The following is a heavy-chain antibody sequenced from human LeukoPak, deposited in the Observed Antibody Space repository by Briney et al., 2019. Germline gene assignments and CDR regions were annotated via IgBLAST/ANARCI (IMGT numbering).Heavy chain of an antibody. CDR1: GFTFRNVW. CDR3: ITVSQLRYYWYFDF. Sequence: PGGSLRLSCSASGFTFRNVWMGWVRQAPGKGLEWVGRIKSKTDGGTTDYSAPVKGRFTISRDDSKDTLYLQMNSLKNEDTAVYYCITVSQLRYYWYFDFWGRGALVTVSS. J-gene: IGHJ2*01. CDR2: IKSKTDGGTT. V-gene: IGHV3-15*01. D-gene: IGHD3-9*01.